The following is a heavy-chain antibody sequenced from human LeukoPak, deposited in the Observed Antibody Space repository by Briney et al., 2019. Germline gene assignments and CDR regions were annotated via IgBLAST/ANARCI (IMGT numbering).Heavy chain of an antibody. CDR1: GFTFSSYT. Sequence: GGSLRLSCAASGFTFSSYTVNWVRQARGKGLEWVASISGSANYIYYADSVRGRFTISRDNAKNSLYLQMNSLTAEDTAVYYCAREQYYGERGAFDSWGQGTLVTVSS. D-gene: IGHD3-16*01. J-gene: IGHJ4*02. CDR3: AREQYYGERGAFDS. V-gene: IGHV3-21*01. CDR2: ISGSANYI.